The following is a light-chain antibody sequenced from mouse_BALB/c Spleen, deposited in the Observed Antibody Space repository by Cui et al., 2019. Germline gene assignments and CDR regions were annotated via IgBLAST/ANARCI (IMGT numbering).Light chain of an antibody. J-gene: IGKJ5*01. CDR2: LTS. V-gene: IGKV4-68*01. CDR3: QQWSSNPLT. CDR1: SSVSY. Sequence: QIASTHSPASRSASPGEKVTMTCSASSSVSYMYWYQQKPRSSPKPWIYLTSNLASGVPARFSGSGSGTSYSLTISSMEAEDAATYYCQQWSSNPLTFGAGTKLELK.